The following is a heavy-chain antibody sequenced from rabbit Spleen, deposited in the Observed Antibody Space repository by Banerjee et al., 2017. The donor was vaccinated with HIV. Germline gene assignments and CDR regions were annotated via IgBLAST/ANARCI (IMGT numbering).Heavy chain of an antibody. CDR2: IYAGTTGTI. CDR1: GVSLNDKDV. CDR3: ARNFDL. Sequence: EQLEESGGGLVKPEGSLTLTCKASGVSLNDKDVMCWVRQAPGKGLEWIGTIYAGTTGTIDFASWAKGRFTISKTSSTTVDLKMTSLTAADTATYFCARNFDLWGQGTLVTVS. V-gene: IGHV1S45*01. J-gene: IGHJ4*01.